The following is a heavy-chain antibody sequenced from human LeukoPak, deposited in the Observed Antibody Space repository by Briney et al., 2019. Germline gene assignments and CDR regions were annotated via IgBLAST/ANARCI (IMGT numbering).Heavy chain of an antibody. CDR2: INWNGGST. Sequence: GGSLRLSCAASGFTFDDYGMSWVRQAPGKGLEWVSGINWNGGSTAYADSVKGRFTISRDNAKNSLYLQMNSLRAEDTAVYYCARGDDFWSGYWGYFDYWGQGTLVTVSS. CDR3: ARGDDFWSGYWGYFDY. CDR1: GFTFDDYG. D-gene: IGHD3-3*01. V-gene: IGHV3-20*04. J-gene: IGHJ4*02.